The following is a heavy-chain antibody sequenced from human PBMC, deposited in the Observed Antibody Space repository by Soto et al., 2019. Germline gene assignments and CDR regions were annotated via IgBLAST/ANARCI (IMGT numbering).Heavy chain of an antibody. Sequence: EVQLVESGGGLVQPGGSLRLSCAASGFTFSSYWMSWVRQAPGKGLEWVANIKQDGSEKYYVDSVKGRFTISRDNAKNSLYLQMNSLRAEDTAVYYCARDGKLESSSWYDYWGQGTLVTVSS. CDR3: ARDGKLESSSWYDY. CDR1: GFTFSSYW. V-gene: IGHV3-7*04. D-gene: IGHD6-13*01. J-gene: IGHJ4*02. CDR2: IKQDGSEK.